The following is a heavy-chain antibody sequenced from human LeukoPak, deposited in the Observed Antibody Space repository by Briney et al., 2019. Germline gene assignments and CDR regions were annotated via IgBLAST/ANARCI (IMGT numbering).Heavy chain of an antibody. J-gene: IGHJ4*02. CDR2: IYPGDSDP. CDR1: GYRFTSYW. D-gene: IGHD6-13*01. CDR3: ARQKKYSTSWYLDY. V-gene: IGHV5-51*01. Sequence: GESLKISCKGSGYRFTSYWIGWVRQMPGKGLEIMGVIYPGDSDPRFSPFLQGQVTHPAGQFLSTAYLQWSSLRAADTAMYYCARQKKYSTSWYLDYWGQGTLVTVSS.